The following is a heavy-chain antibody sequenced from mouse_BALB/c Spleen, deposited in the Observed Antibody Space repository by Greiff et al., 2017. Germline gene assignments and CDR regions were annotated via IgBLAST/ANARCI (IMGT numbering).Heavy chain of an antibody. D-gene: IGHD1-1*01. Sequence: EVQLVESGGDLVKPGGSLKLSCAASGFTFSSYGMSWVRQTPDKRLEWVATISSGGSYTYYPDSVKGRFTISRDNAKNTLYLQMSSLKSEDTAMYYCAREGFTTVGYAMDYWGQGTSVTVSS. J-gene: IGHJ4*01. CDR2: ISSGGSYT. V-gene: IGHV5-6*01. CDR1: GFTFSSYG. CDR3: AREGFTTVGYAMDY.